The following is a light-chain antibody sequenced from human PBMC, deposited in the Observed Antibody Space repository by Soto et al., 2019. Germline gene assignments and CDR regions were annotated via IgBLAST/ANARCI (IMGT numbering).Light chain of an antibody. CDR2: LAS. J-gene: IGKJ2*01. V-gene: IGKV1-39*01. CDR3: QQGYSTPYT. Sequence: DIQMTQSPSSLSASVGDGVTITCRTSQTINTYLSWYQHTPGKAPKLLIYLASSLQSGVPSRFSGSGSGTDFTLTIRSLQPEDFATYYCQQGYSTPYTFGQGTRLEIK. CDR1: QTINTY.